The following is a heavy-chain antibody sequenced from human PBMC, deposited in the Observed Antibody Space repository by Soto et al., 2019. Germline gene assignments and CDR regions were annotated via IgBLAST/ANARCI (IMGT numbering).Heavy chain of an antibody. J-gene: IGHJ6*02. D-gene: IGHD3-10*01. Sequence: PSETLSLTCTVSGGSISSYYWSWIRQPPGKGLEWIGYIYYSGSTNYNPSLKSRVTISVDTSKNQFSLKLSSVTAADTAVYYCARDIRRPDPGSYPTIHYVWGQGTTVTVSS. CDR2: IYYSGST. CDR3: ARDIRRPDPGSYPTIHYV. V-gene: IGHV4-59*01. CDR1: GGSISSYY.